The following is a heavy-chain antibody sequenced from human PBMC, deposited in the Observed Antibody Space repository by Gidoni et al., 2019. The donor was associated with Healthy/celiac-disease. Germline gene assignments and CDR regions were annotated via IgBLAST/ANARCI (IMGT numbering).Heavy chain of an antibody. CDR3: ARDLGTIFGVVIQSGMDV. D-gene: IGHD3-3*01. J-gene: IGHJ6*02. V-gene: IGHV1-69*06. CDR1: GGSFSSYA. CDR2: IIPIFGTA. Sequence: QVQLVQSGAEVKKPGSSLKVSCRPSGGSFSSYAISWVRQATGQGLEWMGGIIPIFGTANYAQKFQGRVTITAEKATSTAYMELSSLRSEDTAVYYCARDLGTIFGVVIQSGMDVWGQGTTVTVSS.